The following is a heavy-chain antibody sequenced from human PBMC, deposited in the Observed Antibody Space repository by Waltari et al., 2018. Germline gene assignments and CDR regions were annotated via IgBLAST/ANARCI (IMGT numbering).Heavy chain of an antibody. J-gene: IGHJ4*02. CDR1: GITVGNNY. D-gene: IGHD3-22*01. Sequence: VQLVESGGGLVQPGGSLRLSCAASGITVGNNYMSWVRQAPGKGLELISLIYSSCSTYYADSVKGRFTISRDNSKTTLYLQVSSLRAEDTAVYYCASGGYNYDSSGYPPFDYWGQGTLVTVSS. V-gene: IGHV3-66*02. CDR3: ASGGYNYDSSGYPPFDY. CDR2: IYSSCST.